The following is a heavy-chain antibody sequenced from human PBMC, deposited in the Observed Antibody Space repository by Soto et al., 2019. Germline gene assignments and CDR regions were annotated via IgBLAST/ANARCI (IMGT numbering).Heavy chain of an antibody. CDR1: GFSFDGYA. Sequence: EVQLVESGGGLVQPGRSLRLSCAASGFSFDGYAMNWVRQPPGKGLEWVSGISWNSGNIDYADSVKGRFTISRDNAKNSLYLQMNSLRAEDTALYYCVKASTYSSSQGSFDPWGQGTMVTVSS. D-gene: IGHD6-6*01. J-gene: IGHJ5*02. CDR3: VKASTYSSSQGSFDP. CDR2: ISWNSGNI. V-gene: IGHV3-9*01.